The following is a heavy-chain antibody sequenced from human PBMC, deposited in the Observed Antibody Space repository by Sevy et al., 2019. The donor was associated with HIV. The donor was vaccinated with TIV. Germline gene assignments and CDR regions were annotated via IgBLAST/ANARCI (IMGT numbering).Heavy chain of an antibody. D-gene: IGHD6-6*01. CDR3: AREQLADDGFDI. V-gene: IGHV3-74*01. Sequence: GGSLRLSCAASGFTFSYYWMHWVRQAPGKGLVWVSRINSDGSFTDYADSVKGRFTISRDNAKNTLYLQMNSLRAEDTAVYYCAREQLADDGFDIWGQGTMVTVSS. CDR1: GFTFSYYW. J-gene: IGHJ3*02. CDR2: INSDGSFT.